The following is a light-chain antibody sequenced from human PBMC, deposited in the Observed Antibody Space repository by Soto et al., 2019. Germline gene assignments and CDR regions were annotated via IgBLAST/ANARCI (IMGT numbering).Light chain of an antibody. Sequence: QSVLTQPPSVSGAPGQTVTISCTGRSSNIGAGYDVHWYQQLPGTAPKLLIYANNNRPSGVPDRFSGSRSGTSASLAITGLQAEDEGDYYCLSYDNNLRVFGGGTKLTVL. J-gene: IGLJ2*01. CDR1: SSNIGAGYD. CDR2: ANN. V-gene: IGLV1-40*01. CDR3: LSYDNNLRV.